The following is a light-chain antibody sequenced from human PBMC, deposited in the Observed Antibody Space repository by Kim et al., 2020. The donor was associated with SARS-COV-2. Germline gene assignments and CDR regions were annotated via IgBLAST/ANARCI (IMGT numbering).Light chain of an antibody. V-gene: IGKV2-30*02. CDR3: MQGTHWPWT. Sequence: DVVMTQSPLSLPVTLGQPASISCRSSQSLVPSDGNTFLSWFQQRPGQSPRRLIYKVSNRDSGVPDRFSGSGSGTDFTLKISRVEAEDVAIYYCMQGTHWPWTFGQGTKVDIK. CDR2: KVS. CDR1: QSLVPSDGNTF. J-gene: IGKJ1*01.